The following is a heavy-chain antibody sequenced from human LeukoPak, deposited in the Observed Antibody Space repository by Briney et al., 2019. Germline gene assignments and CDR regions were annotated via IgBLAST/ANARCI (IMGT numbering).Heavy chain of an antibody. CDR1: GYTFTCYY. CDR2: INPNSGGT. J-gene: IGHJ4*02. V-gene: IGHV1-2*02. D-gene: IGHD4-17*01. CDR3: ARTDYGDSDY. Sequence: GGPVKISCKASGYTFTCYYMHWVRPAPGQGLEWMGWINPNSGGTNYAQKFQGRVTMTRDTSISTAYMELSRLRSDDTAVYYCARTDYGDSDYWGQGTLVTVSS.